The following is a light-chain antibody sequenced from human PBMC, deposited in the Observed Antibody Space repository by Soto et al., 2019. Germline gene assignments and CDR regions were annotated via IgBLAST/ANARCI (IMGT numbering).Light chain of an antibody. CDR2: WAS. V-gene: IGKV4-1*01. CDR3: QQYYSTPTWT. CDR1: QTVLHNPNNKNY. Sequence: DIVMTQSPDSLAVSLGERVTINCKSSQTVLHNPNNKNYLAWYQQKPGQPPKLLIYWASTRESGVPDRFSGSGSGTDFTLTISSLQAEDVAVYYCQQYYSTPTWTFGQGTKVDIK. J-gene: IGKJ1*01.